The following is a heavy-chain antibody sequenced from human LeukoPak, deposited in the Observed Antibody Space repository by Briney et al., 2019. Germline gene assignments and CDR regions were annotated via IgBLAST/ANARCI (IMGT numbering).Heavy chain of an antibody. V-gene: IGHV3-23*01. Sequence: GGSLRLSCAASGFTFSSYGMSWVRQAPGKGLEWVSAISGSGGSTYYADSVKGRFTISRDNSKNTLYLQMNSLRAEDTAVYYCAKDHPTRLLWFGDWYFDLWGRGTLVTVSS. CDR1: GFTFSSYG. CDR2: ISGSGGST. D-gene: IGHD3-10*01. CDR3: AKDHPTRLLWFGDWYFDL. J-gene: IGHJ2*01.